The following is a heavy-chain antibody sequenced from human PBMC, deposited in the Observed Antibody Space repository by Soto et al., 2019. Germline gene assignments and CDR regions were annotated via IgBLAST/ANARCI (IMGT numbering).Heavy chain of an antibody. J-gene: IGHJ6*03. Sequence: QVQLVQSGAEVKKPGASVKVSCKASGYAFSQFYIHWMRQAPGQGLEWMGWINPNSGRTKFAQNFQGWVTMTRDTSIKTVYMELSGLKSDATAVYYCARESGGITATLDYYYFYMDVWGKGTTVTVSS. V-gene: IGHV1-2*04. D-gene: IGHD3-16*01. CDR3: ARESGGITATLDYYYFYMDV. CDR1: GYAFSQFY. CDR2: INPNSGRT.